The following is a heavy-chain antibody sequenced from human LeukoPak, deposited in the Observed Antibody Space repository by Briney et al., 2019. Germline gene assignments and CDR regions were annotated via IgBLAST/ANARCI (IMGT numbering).Heavy chain of an antibody. CDR2: IYYSGST. CDR3: VRTPLGYSYGMDV. CDR1: GGFISSYY. V-gene: IGHV4-59*01. J-gene: IGHJ6*02. D-gene: IGHD5-18*01. Sequence: SETLSLTCTVSGGFISSYYWSWIRQPPGKGLEWIGYIYYSGSTNYNPSLKSRVTISVDTSKSQFSLKLSSVTAADTAVYYCVRTPLGYSYGMDVWGQGTTVTVSS.